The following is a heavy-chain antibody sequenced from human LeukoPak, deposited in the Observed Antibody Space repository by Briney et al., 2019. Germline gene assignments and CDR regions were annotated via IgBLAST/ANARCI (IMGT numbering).Heavy chain of an antibody. CDR3: AKDPKPFWFRAAYFDY. D-gene: IGHD3-3*01. J-gene: IGHJ4*02. Sequence: GGSLRLSCAASGFTFSSYAMSWVRQAPGKGLEWVSAISGSGGSTYYADSVKGRFTISRDNSKNTLYLQMNSLRAEDTAVYYCAKDPKPFWFRAAYFDYWGQGTLVTVSS. CDR2: ISGSGGST. V-gene: IGHV3-23*01. CDR1: GFTFSSYA.